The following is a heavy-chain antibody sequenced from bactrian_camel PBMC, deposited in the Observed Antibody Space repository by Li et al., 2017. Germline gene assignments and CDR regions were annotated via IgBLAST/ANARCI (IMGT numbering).Heavy chain of an antibody. CDR2: VDKDGIA. V-gene: IGHV3S67*01. J-gene: IGHJ4*01. D-gene: IGHD6*01. Sequence: DVQLVESGGGSVQAGGSLRLSCVASGSIYSDACVGWLRQASGKEREGVAAVDKDGIASYIDSVKGRFTISRDNDENTLYLKLNTLKADDTAMYYCARLGAGDDEHYWGQGTQVTVS. CDR1: GSIYSDAC. CDR3: ARLGAGDDEHY.